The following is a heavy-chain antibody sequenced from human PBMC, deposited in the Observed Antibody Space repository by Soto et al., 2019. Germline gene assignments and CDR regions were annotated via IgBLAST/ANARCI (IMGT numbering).Heavy chain of an antibody. CDR3: ASRSRITGTLGYGMDV. CDR2: IIRIFGTA. J-gene: IGHJ6*02. CDR1: GGTFSRYA. V-gene: IGHV1-69*13. D-gene: IGHD1-7*01. Sequence: SVNVSCKASGGTFSRYAISWVRQAPGQGPEWMGGIIRIFGTANYAQKCQGRVTITADEATSTAYMELSSLRSEDTAVYYCASRSRITGTLGYGMDVWGQGTTVTVSS.